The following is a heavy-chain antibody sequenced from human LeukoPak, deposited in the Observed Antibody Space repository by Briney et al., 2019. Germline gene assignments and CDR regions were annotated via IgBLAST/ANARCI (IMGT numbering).Heavy chain of an antibody. J-gene: IGHJ4*02. Sequence: GGSLRLSCAVSGFTFNRNAISWVRQAPGKGLEWVSTIGGSGDKTFYADSVKGRFTISRDNSKNMVHLQMNSLTGEDTALYYCVRRGDASSGWGDHDFWGQGALVTVSS. CDR1: GFTFNRNA. CDR2: IGGSGDKT. V-gene: IGHV3-23*01. CDR3: VRRGDASSGWGDHDF. D-gene: IGHD6-19*01.